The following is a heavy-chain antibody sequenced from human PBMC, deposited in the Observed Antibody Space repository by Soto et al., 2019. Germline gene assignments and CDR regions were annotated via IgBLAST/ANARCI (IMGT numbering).Heavy chain of an antibody. CDR1: GYTFTNYG. CDR3: ARDHGDYDMVDYYYYYMDV. V-gene: IGHV1-18*01. J-gene: IGHJ6*03. Sequence: KASGYTFTNYGISWVRQAPGQGLEWMGWISAYNGNTNYAQKLQGRVTMTTDTSTSTAYMELRSLRSDDTAVYYCARDHGDYDMVDYYYYYMDVWGKGTTVTVSS. CDR2: ISAYNGNT. D-gene: IGHD4-17*01.